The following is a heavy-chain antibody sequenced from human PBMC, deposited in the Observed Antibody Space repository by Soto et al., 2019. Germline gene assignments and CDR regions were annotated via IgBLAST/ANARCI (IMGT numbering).Heavy chain of an antibody. Sequence: QVQLQESGPGLVKPSGTLSLTCAVSGGSVSSSNWWSWVRQSPGKGLEWMGESYHSGSAHYNPSLESRATISVDKSKTQFSMRLTSVTSADTAVYYCARVPGLGVSADDAFDIWGPGTRVIVSS. CDR2: SYHSGSA. CDR1: GGSVSSSNW. D-gene: IGHD2-8*02. V-gene: IGHV4-4*02. J-gene: IGHJ3*02. CDR3: ARVPGLGVSADDAFDI.